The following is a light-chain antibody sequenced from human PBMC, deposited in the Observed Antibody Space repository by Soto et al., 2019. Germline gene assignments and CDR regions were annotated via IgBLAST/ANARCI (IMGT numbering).Light chain of an antibody. CDR1: QSVRSN. J-gene: IGKJ5*01. V-gene: IGKV3D-15*02. Sequence: EIEMTQSPATLSVSPGEGAILSCRASQSVRSNLAWYQQKPGQAPRLLVYGASTRATGIPDRFSGAGSGTDFTLTISRLEPEDFALYYCQQHDILPITFGQGTRLEIK. CDR2: GAS. CDR3: QQHDILPIT.